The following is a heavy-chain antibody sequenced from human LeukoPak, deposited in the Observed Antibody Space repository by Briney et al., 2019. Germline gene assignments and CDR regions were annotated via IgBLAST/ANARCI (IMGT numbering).Heavy chain of an antibody. Sequence: SETLSLTCTVSGGSISSSSYYWSWIRQPPGKGLEWIGEINHSGSTNYNPSLKSRVTISVDTSKNQFSLKLSSVTAADTAVYYCARGKGYKCFRCYYYMDVWGKGTTVTVSS. D-gene: IGHD5-18*01. CDR2: INHSGST. J-gene: IGHJ6*03. CDR3: ARGKGYKCFRCYYYMDV. V-gene: IGHV4-39*07. CDR1: GGSISSSSYY.